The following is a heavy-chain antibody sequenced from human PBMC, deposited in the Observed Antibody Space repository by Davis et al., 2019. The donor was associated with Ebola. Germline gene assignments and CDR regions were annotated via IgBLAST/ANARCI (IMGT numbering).Heavy chain of an antibody. CDR2: IWYDGSNK. V-gene: IGHV3-30*02. CDR1: GFTFSSYG. CDR3: VKGPPDIVVVPVYYYYYYYMDV. Sequence: PGGSLRLSCAASGFTFSSYGMHWVRQAPGKGLEWVAVIWYDGSNKYYADSVKGRFTISRDNSKNTLYLQMSSLRAEDTAVYYCVKGPPDIVVVPVYYYYYYYMDVWGKGTTVTVSS. D-gene: IGHD2-2*01. J-gene: IGHJ6*03.